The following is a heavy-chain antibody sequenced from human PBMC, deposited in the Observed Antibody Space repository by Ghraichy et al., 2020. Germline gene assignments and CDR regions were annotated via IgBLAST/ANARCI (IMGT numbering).Heavy chain of an antibody. V-gene: IGHV3-30*04. D-gene: IGHD3-10*01. Sequence: GGSLRLSCAASGFTFSSYAMHWVRQAPGKGLEWVAVISYDGSNKYYADSVKGRFTISRDNSKNTLYLQMNSLRAEDTAVYYCARNHDTYYYGSGVDWGQGTLVTVSS. CDR3: ARNHDTYYYGSGVD. CDR1: GFTFSSYA. CDR2: ISYDGSNK. J-gene: IGHJ4*02.